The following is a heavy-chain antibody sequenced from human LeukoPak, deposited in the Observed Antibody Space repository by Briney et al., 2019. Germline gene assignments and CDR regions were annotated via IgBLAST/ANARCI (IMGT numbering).Heavy chain of an antibody. CDR2: IRYDGSNK. Sequence: GGSLRLSCAASGFTFSSYGMHWVRQAPGKGLEGVAFIRYDGSNKYYADSVKDRFTLSRDNSKNTLYLQMNSLRAADTAGYYCAKSFRITMVRGVIDYWGQGTLVTVSS. J-gene: IGHJ4*02. CDR1: GFTFSSYG. CDR3: AKSFRITMVRGVIDY. V-gene: IGHV3-30*02. D-gene: IGHD3-10*01.